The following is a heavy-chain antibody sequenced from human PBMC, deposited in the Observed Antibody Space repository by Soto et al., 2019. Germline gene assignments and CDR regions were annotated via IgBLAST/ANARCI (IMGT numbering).Heavy chain of an antibody. CDR2: IYNSGST. J-gene: IGHJ3*02. CDR3: ARNDYDYVWESPGGDAFDI. CDR1: GGSISSGDYY. Sequence: SETLSLTCTVSGGSISSGDYYWNWIRQPPGKGLEWIGFIYNSGSTYCNPSLKSRVTISVDTSKNQFSLKLTSVTAADTAVYYCARNDYDYVWESPGGDAFDIWGQGTLGT. D-gene: IGHD3-16*01. V-gene: IGHV4-30-4*01.